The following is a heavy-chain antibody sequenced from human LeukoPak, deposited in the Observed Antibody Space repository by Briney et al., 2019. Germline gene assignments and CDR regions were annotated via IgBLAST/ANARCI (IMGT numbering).Heavy chain of an antibody. Sequence: KASETLSFTCTVSGGSISTYYWSWIRLPPGKGLEWIGYIYYNGSTNYNTSLKSRLTMSVDTSKNQFALRLRYVTAADTAVYYCAKIIPHRRRHENFYAWFDPWGQGTRVTVSS. V-gene: IGHV4-59*08. D-gene: IGHD2/OR15-2a*01. CDR2: IYYNGST. J-gene: IGHJ5*02. CDR1: GGSISTYY. CDR3: AKIIPHRRRHENFYAWFDP.